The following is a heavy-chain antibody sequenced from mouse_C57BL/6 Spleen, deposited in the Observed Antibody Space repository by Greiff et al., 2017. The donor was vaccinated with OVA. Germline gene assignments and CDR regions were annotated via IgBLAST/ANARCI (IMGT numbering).Heavy chain of an antibody. J-gene: IGHJ1*03. CDR1: GYTFTGYN. Sequence: EVQLQQSGPELVKPGASVKIPCKASGYTFTGYNMDWVKQSHGKSLEWIGDINPNNGGTIYNQKFKGKATLTVDKSSSTAYMELRSLTSEDTAVYYCARQRITTVVASRYFDVWGTGTTVTVSS. D-gene: IGHD1-1*01. V-gene: IGHV1-18*01. CDR2: INPNNGGT. CDR3: ARQRITTVVASRYFDV.